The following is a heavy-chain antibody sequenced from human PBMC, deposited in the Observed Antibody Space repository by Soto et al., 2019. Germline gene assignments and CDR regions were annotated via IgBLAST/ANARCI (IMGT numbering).Heavy chain of an antibody. V-gene: IGHV4-30-4*02. CDR2: IYYSGST. D-gene: IGHD3-22*01. J-gene: IGHJ4*02. Sequence: PSDTLSLTCTVSGGSISSFYYYWSWIRQPPGKGLEWIGYIYYSGSTYYNPSLKSRVTISVDTSKNQFSLKLSSVTAADTAVYYCARDQDDSSGYYDYWGQGTLVTVSS. CDR1: GGSISSFYYY. CDR3: ARDQDDSSGYYDY.